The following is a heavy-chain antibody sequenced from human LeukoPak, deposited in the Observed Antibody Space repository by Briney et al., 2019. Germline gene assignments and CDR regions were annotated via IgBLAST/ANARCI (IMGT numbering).Heavy chain of an antibody. Sequence: GGSLRLSCAASGFTFSSYSMNWVRQAPGKGLEWVSYISSGSSTIYYADSVKGRFTASRDNAKNSLYLQMNSLRAEDTAVYYCARFWSGNYWGQGTLVTVSS. J-gene: IGHJ4*02. CDR1: GFTFSSYS. CDR2: ISSGSSTI. D-gene: IGHD3-3*01. CDR3: ARFWSGNY. V-gene: IGHV3-48*01.